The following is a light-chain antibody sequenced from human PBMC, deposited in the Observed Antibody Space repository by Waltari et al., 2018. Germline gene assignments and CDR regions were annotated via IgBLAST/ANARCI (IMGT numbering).Light chain of an antibody. CDR3: CSYAGGTSYV. CDR1: SSDIGNYNL. Sequence: QSALTQPAPVSGSPGQSIPIPCTGTSSDIGNYNLFPWYQQHPGKAPKLIIYEGTKRPSGVSDRFSGSKSGNTASLTISGLQTEDEADYYCCSYAGGTSYVFGTGTEVTVL. V-gene: IGLV2-23*01. J-gene: IGLJ1*01. CDR2: EGT.